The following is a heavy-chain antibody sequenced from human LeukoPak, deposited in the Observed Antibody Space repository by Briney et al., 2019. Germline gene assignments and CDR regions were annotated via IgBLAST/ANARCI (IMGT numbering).Heavy chain of an antibody. J-gene: IGHJ4*02. D-gene: IGHD3-16*02. V-gene: IGHV3-30*02. CDR3: VTHEVTIITRSTFDY. CDR1: GFTFSKYA. CDR2: IQYDGVNK. Sequence: GGSLRLSCAASGFTFSKYAMHWVRQAPGKGLEWVAFIQYDGVNKYYADSVEGRFTISRDNSKNTLYLQMNSLRAEDTAVYYCVTHEVTIITRSTFDYWGQGTLVTVSS.